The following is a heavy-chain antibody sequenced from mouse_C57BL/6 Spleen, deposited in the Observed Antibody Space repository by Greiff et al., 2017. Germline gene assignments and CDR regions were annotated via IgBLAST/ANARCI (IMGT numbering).Heavy chain of an antibody. V-gene: IGHV3-6*01. D-gene: IGHD2-2*01. Sequence: EVQLQESGPGLVKPSQSLSLTCSVTGYSITSGYYWNWIRQFPGNKLEWMGYISYDGSNNYNPSLKNRISITRDTSKNQFFLKLNSVTTEDTATYYWAREHMVTTGIDYWGQGTTLTVSS. CDR3: AREHMVTTGIDY. CDR2: ISYDGSN. CDR1: GYSITSGYY. J-gene: IGHJ2*01.